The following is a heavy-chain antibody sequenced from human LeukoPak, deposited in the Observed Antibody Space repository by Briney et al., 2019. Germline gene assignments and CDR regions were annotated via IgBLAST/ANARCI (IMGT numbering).Heavy chain of an antibody. CDR1: GGSISSDY. J-gene: IGHJ2*01. CDR3: AGRGENGHWYFDL. V-gene: IGHV4-59*08. CDR2: IYYTGIT. D-gene: IGHD2-21*01. Sequence: SETLSLMCTVSGGSISSDYWNWIRQPPGKGLEGIGFIYYTGITNYNPSLKSRVTISLDTPRNQFSLTLYPVTAADPAVYYCAGRGENGHWYFDLWGRGTLVAVAS.